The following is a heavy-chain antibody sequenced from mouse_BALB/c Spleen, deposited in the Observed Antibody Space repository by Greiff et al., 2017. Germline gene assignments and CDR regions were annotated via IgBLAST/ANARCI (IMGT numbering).Heavy chain of an antibody. D-gene: IGHD2-4*01. CDR3: ARSGDYEDY. CDR1: GYAFSSYW. V-gene: IGHV1-80*01. Sequence: QVHVKQSGAELVRPGSSVKISCKASGYAFSSYWMNWVKQRPGQGLEWIGQIYPGDGDTNYNGKFKGKATLTADKSSSTAYMQLSSLTSEDSAVYFCARSGDYEDYWGQGTTLTVSS. CDR2: IYPGDGDT. J-gene: IGHJ2*01.